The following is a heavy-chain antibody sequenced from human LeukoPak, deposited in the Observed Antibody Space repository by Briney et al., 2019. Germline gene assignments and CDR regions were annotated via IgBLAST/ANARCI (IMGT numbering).Heavy chain of an antibody. CDR3: ATDRGWRTSGYYLYYFEY. Sequence: GGSLRLSCAASGFIFTNYFMSWVRQAPGKGLEWVASIKHDGSEEYYVDSVRGRFTISRDNTMNSLYLQMSSLRAEDTAVYYCATDRGWRTSGYYLYYFEYWGQGTLVTYSS. J-gene: IGHJ4*02. V-gene: IGHV3-7*01. CDR2: IKHDGSEE. D-gene: IGHD3-3*01. CDR1: GFIFTNYF.